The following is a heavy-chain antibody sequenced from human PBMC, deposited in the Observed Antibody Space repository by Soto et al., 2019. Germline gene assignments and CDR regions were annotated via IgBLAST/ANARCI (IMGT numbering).Heavy chain of an antibody. CDR2: ISGSGGST. V-gene: IGHV3-23*01. J-gene: IGHJ5*02. CDR1: GFTFSSYA. Sequence: GGSLRLSCAASGFTFSSYAMSWVRQAPGKGLEWVSAISGSGGSTYYADYVKGRFTISRDNSKNTLYPQMNSLRAEDTAVYYCATHGLRFLEWLLDNWFDPWGQGTLVTFSS. CDR3: ATHGLRFLEWLLDNWFDP. D-gene: IGHD3-3*01.